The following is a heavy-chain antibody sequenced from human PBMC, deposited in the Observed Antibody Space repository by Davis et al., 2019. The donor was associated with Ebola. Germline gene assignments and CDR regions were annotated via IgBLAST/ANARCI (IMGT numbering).Heavy chain of an antibody. J-gene: IGHJ6*02. V-gene: IGHV1-46*01. CDR3: ARDVVVVVAATNSGFYYGMDV. Sequence: AASVKVSCKASGCTFTSYYMHWVRQAPGQGLEWMGIINPSGGSTSYAQKFQGRVTMTRDTSTSTVYMELSSLRSEDTAVYYCARDVVVVVAATNSGFYYGMDVWGQGTTVTVSS. D-gene: IGHD2-15*01. CDR2: INPSGGST. CDR1: GCTFTSYY.